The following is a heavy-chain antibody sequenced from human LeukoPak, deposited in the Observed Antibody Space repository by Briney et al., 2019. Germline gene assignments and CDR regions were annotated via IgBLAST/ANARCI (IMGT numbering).Heavy chain of an antibody. V-gene: IGHV1-2*02. J-gene: IGHJ1*01. Sequence: ASVKVSCKAFGYTLTDYYLHWVRQAPGQGLEWMGWIHPNSGDTNYAQKFQGRVTMTSDTSISTAYMELTRLRSDDTAMYYCARVLVSTIWGFQYWGQGTLATVSS. CDR3: ARVLVSTIWGFQY. CDR2: IHPNSGDT. D-gene: IGHD2-8*02. CDR1: GYTLTDYY.